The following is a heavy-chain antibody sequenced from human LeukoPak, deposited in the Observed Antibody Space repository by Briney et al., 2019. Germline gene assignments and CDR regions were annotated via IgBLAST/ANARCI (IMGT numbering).Heavy chain of an antibody. V-gene: IGHV3-7*04. Sequence: PGGSLRLSCAASGFTLSDHWMTWVRQAPGKGLEWVAYIKQDGSEKYYVDSVRGRFTISRDSSKNSLYLQMNSLRAEDTAVYYCARGGWYFDYWGQGTLVTVSS. D-gene: IGHD6-19*01. CDR3: ARGGWYFDY. CDR1: GFTLSDHW. CDR2: IKQDGSEK. J-gene: IGHJ4*02.